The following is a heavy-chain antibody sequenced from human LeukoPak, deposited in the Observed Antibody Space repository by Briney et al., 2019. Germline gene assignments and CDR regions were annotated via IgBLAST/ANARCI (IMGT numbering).Heavy chain of an antibody. V-gene: IGHV4-38-2*02. CDR1: DYSISSGYY. Sequence: SETLSLTCTVPDYSISSGYYWGWIRQPPGKGLEWIGSIYHSGSTYYNPSLKSRVTISVDTSKNQFSLKLSSVTAADTAVYYCARDPGYGSSSSNFDYWGQGVLVTVSS. D-gene: IGHD6-6*01. CDR2: IYHSGST. J-gene: IGHJ4*02. CDR3: ARDPGYGSSSSNFDY.